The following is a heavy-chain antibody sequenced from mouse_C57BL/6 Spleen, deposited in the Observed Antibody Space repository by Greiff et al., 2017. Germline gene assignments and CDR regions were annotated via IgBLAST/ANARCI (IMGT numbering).Heavy chain of an antibody. J-gene: IGHJ3*01. CDR3: ARSDYYGSSYWFAY. Sequence: QVQLKQSGAELVRPGTSVKVSCKASGYAFTNYLIEWVKQRPGQGLEWIGVINPGSGGTNYNEKFKGKATLTADKSSGTAYMQLSSLTSEDSAVYFCARSDYYGSSYWFAYWGQGTLVTVSA. D-gene: IGHD1-1*01. V-gene: IGHV1-54*01. CDR2: INPGSGGT. CDR1: GYAFTNYL.